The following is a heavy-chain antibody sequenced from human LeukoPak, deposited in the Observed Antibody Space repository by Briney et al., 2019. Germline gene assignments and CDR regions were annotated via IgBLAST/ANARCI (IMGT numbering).Heavy chain of an antibody. CDR3: ARRASGARPNRIVGATISFVFDI. J-gene: IGHJ3*02. V-gene: IGHV4-59*01. Sequence: SETLSLTCTVSGGSISSYYWSWIRQPPGKGLEWIGYIYYSGSTNYNPSLKSRVTISVDTSKNQFSLKLSSVTAADTAVYYCARRASGARPNRIVGATISFVFDIWGQGTMVTVSS. D-gene: IGHD1-26*01. CDR1: GGSISSYY. CDR2: IYYSGST.